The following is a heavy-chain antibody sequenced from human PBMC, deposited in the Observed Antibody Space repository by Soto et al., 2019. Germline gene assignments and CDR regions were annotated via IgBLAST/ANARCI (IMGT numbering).Heavy chain of an antibody. Sequence: QVQLQESGPGLVKPSETLSLTCTVSGGSISNYYWSWVRQPPGKGLEWIGYIYDSGSTNYNPSLKSRVTISVDTSKNQFSLRLTSVTAADTAVYYCAAAPRYWGPGTLVTVSS. CDR3: AAAPRY. CDR1: GGSISNYY. CDR2: IYDSGST. D-gene: IGHD2-15*01. V-gene: IGHV4-59*01. J-gene: IGHJ4*02.